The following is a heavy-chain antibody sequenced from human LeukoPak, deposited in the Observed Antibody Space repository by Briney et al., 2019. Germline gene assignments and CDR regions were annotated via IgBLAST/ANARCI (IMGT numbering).Heavy chain of an antibody. D-gene: IGHD2-2*01. CDR2: INHSGST. J-gene: IGHJ6*04. V-gene: IGHV4-34*01. CDR3: VRNLRYCSSTSCYLYYYGMDV. Sequence: PSETLSLTCAVYGGSFSGYYWSWIRQPPGKGLEWIGEINHSGSTNYNPSLKSRVTISVDTSKNQFSLKLSSVTAADTAVYYCVRNLRYCSSTSCYLYYYGMDVWGKGTTVTVSS. CDR1: GGSFSGYY.